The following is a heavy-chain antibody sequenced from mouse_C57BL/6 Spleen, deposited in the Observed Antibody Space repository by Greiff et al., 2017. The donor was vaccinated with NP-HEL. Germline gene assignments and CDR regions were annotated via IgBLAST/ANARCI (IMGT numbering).Heavy chain of an antibody. V-gene: IGHV5-17*01. CDR1: GFTFSDYG. CDR3: ARRDPNGVYAMDY. CDR2: ISSGSSTI. Sequence: VESGGGLVKPGGSLKLSCAASGFTFSDYGMHWVRQAPEKGLEWVAYISSGSSTIYYADTVKGRFTISRDNAKNTLFLQMTSLRSEDTAMYYCARRDPNGVYAMDYWGQGTSVTVSS. D-gene: IGHD4-1*01. J-gene: IGHJ4*01.